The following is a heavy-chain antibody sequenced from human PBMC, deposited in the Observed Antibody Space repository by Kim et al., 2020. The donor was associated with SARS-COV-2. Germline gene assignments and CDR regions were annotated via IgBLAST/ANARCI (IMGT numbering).Heavy chain of an antibody. Sequence: SETLSLTCTVSGDSISSSGYYWGWIRQPPGKGLEGIGTIDYSGSTYYNPSLKSLVTISVDTSRNQFSLQLNSVTAADTAVYYCARARGYSYGSLDYWGQGTLVTVSS. J-gene: IGHJ4*02. V-gene: IGHV4-39*01. CDR3: ARARGYSYGSLDY. CDR1: GDSISSSGYY. CDR2: IDYSGST. D-gene: IGHD5-18*01.